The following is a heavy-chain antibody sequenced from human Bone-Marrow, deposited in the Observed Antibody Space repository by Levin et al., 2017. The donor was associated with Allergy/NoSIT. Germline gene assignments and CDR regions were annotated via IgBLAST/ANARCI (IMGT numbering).Heavy chain of an antibody. J-gene: IGHJ4*02. Sequence: GGSLRLSCTASGFTFGDYAMSWVRQAPGKGLEWVGFIRSKAYGGTTEYAASVKGRFTISRDDSKSIAYLQMNSLKTEDTAVYYCTRGGYSSSWFDYWGQGTLVTVSS. CDR1: GFTFGDYA. V-gene: IGHV3-49*04. CDR3: TRGGYSSSWFDY. D-gene: IGHD6-13*01. CDR2: IRSKAYGGTT.